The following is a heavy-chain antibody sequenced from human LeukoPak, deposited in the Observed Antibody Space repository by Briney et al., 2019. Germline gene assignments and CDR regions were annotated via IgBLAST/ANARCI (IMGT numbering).Heavy chain of an antibody. V-gene: IGHV5-51*01. CDR1: GYSFTSYW. D-gene: IGHD2/OR15-2a*01. J-gene: IGHJ4*02. Sequence: GESLKISCRGSGYSFTSYWIGWVRQMPGKGLEWMGIIYPGDSDTRYSPSFQGQVTISADKSISTAYLQWSSLKASDTAMYHCARQTSSFSGGGDHWGQGTLVTVSS. CDR3: ARQTSSFSGGGDH. CDR2: IYPGDSDT.